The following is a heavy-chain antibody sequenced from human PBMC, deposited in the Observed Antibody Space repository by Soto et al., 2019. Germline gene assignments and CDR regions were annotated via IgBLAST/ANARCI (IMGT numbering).Heavy chain of an antibody. V-gene: IGHV3-30-3*01. CDR1: GFTFSSYA. CDR3: ARDFLVAAHYYFDY. J-gene: IGHJ4*02. Sequence: GGSLRLSCAASGFTFSSYAMHWVRQAPGKGLEWVAVISYDGSNKYYADSVKGRFTISRDNSKNTLYLQMNSLRAEDTAVYYCARDFLVAAHYYFDYWGQGTLVTVSS. CDR2: ISYDGSNK. D-gene: IGHD2-15*01.